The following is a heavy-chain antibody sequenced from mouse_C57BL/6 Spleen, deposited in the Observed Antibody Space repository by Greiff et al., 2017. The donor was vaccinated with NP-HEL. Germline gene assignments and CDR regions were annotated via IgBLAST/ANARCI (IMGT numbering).Heavy chain of an antibody. CDR2: IYPGDGDT. V-gene: IGHV1-80*01. CDR3: ARKEDYDWFAY. J-gene: IGHJ3*01. D-gene: IGHD2-4*01. Sequence: VQLQQSGAELVKPGASVKISCKASGYAFSSYWMNWVKQRPGKGLEWIGQIYPGDGDTNYNGKFKGKATMTADKASSTAYMQLSSLTSEDSAVYFCARKEDYDWFAYWGQGTLVTVSA. CDR1: GYAFSSYW.